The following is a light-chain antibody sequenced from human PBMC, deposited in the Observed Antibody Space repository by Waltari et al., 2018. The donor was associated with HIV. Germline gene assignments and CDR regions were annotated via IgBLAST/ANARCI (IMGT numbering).Light chain of an antibody. V-gene: IGLV1-44*01. CDR3: ATWDASLSGPV. CDR1: SSKIGSYT. J-gene: IGLJ2*01. CDR2: ANH. Sequence: QSELTQPPSASGTPGQRVTISCSGSSSKIGSYTVNWYQQLPGTAPKPLIYANHQRPSGVPDRFSGSQSDTSASLAIGGLQSEDEADYYCATWDASLSGPVFGGGTKLTVL.